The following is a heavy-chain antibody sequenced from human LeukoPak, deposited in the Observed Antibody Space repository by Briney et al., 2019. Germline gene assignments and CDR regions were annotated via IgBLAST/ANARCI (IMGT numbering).Heavy chain of an antibody. CDR3: ARDATNYYDSSSLGKPQFDY. CDR2: ISSNGDST. J-gene: IGHJ4*02. Sequence: PGGSLRLSCAASGFTFSSYAMHWVRQAPGKGLEYVSAISSNGDSTYYANSVKGRFTISRDNSKNTLYLQMGSLRAEDMAVYYCARDATNYYDSSSLGKPQFDYWGQGTLVTVSS. D-gene: IGHD3-22*01. V-gene: IGHV3-64*01. CDR1: GFTFSSYA.